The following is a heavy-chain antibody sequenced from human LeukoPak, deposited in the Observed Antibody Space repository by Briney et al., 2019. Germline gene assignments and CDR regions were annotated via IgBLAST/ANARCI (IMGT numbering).Heavy chain of an antibody. J-gene: IGHJ5*02. CDR1: GYSISSGYY. CDR2: IYTSGST. V-gene: IGHV4-38-2*02. D-gene: IGHD6-19*01. CDR3: AREVLYSSLNWFDP. Sequence: SETLSLTCAVSGYSISSGYYWGWIRQPAGKGLEWIGRIYTSGSTNYNPSLKSRVTISVDTSKNQFSLKLSSVTAADTAVYYCAREVLYSSLNWFDPWGQGTLVTVSS.